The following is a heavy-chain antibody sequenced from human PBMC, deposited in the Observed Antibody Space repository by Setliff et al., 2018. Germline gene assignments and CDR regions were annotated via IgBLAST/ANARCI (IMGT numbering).Heavy chain of an antibody. CDR2: IYPGDSDT. D-gene: IGHD3-16*01. CDR1: GYTFTNYW. CDR3: AIIDDAIMDLDY. J-gene: IGHJ4*02. Sequence: GESLKISCKGSGYTFTNYWIGWVRQMPGKGLEWMGAIYPGDSDTKYSPSFQGLVTISADKSINTAYLQWSSLKASDTAIYYCAIIDDAIMDLDYWGQGTLVTVSS. V-gene: IGHV5-51*01.